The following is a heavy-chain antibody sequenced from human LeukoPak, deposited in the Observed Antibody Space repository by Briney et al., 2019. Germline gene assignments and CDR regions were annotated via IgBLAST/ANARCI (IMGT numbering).Heavy chain of an antibody. CDR3: ARGRGQWLRFVGMDV. CDR2: INHSGST. D-gene: IGHD5-12*01. V-gene: IGHV4-34*01. CDR1: GGSFSGYY. J-gene: IGHJ6*02. Sequence: PSETLSLTCAVYGGSFSGYYWSWIRQPPGKGLEWIGEINHSGSTNYNPSLKSRVTISVDTSKNQFSLKLSSVTAADTAVYYCARGRGQWLRFVGMDVWGQGTTVTASS.